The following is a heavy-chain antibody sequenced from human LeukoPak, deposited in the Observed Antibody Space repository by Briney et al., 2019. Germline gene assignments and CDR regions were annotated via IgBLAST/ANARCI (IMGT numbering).Heavy chain of an antibody. Sequence: GSLRLSCAASGFTFSSYNMNWVRQAPGKGLEWIGEINHSGSTNYNPPLKGRVTISVDTSKNQFSLKLSSVTAADTAVYYCARGRYCSSTSCYSGGAFDIWGQGTMVTVSS. CDR3: ARGRYCSSTSCYSGGAFDI. CDR2: INHSGST. D-gene: IGHD2-2*01. V-gene: IGHV4-34*01. J-gene: IGHJ3*02. CDR1: GFTFSSYN.